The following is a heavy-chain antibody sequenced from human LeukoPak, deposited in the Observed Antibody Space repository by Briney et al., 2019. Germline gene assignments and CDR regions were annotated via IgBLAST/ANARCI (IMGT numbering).Heavy chain of an antibody. CDR1: GFTFSSYG. Sequence: GGSLRLSCAASGFTFSSYGMHWVRQAPGKGLEWVAVISYDGSNKYYADSVKGRFTISRDNSKNTLYLQMNSLRAEDTAVYYCARDGLRGLLLSSWGQGTLVAVSS. V-gene: IGHV3-30*03. CDR3: ARDGLRGLLLSS. D-gene: IGHD3-22*01. J-gene: IGHJ5*02. CDR2: ISYDGSNK.